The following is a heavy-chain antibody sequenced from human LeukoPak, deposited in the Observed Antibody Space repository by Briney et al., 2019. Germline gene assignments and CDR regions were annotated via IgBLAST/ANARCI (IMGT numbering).Heavy chain of an antibody. CDR2: ISYDGSNK. D-gene: IGHD3-3*01. V-gene: IGHV3-30*18. CDR3: AKSRSDVVDY. Sequence: GGSLRLSCAASGFTFSSYGMHWVRQAPGKGLEWVAVISYDGSNKYYADSVKGRFTISRDNSKNTLYLQMNSLRAEDTAVYYCAKSRSDVVDYWGQGTLVTVSS. CDR1: GFTFSSYG. J-gene: IGHJ4*02.